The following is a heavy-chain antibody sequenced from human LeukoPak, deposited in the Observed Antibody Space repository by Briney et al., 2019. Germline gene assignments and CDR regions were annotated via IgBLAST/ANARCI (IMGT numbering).Heavy chain of an antibody. V-gene: IGHV4-59*01. Sequence: SETLSLTCSFSGGSLSGYYWSWIRQPPGKGLEWIGYIYYSGSTNYNPSLKSRVTISVDTSKNQFSLKLSSVTAADTAVYYCARGVFGYSSSWGQGTLVTVSS. CDR3: ARGVFGYSSS. CDR1: GGSLSGYY. J-gene: IGHJ4*02. CDR2: IYYSGST. D-gene: IGHD6-13*01.